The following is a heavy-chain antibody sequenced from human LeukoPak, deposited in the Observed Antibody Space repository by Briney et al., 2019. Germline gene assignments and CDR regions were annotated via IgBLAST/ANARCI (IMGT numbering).Heavy chain of an antibody. V-gene: IGHV3-48*03. Sequence: GGSLRLSCEASGFTFSSYEMNWFRQAPGKGLEWVSYVSKSGGTMKNADSVKGRFTVSRDNAKNSLYLQMNSLRAEDTAVYYCARRGYYDTSGYLFDYWGQGTLVTVSS. J-gene: IGHJ4*02. CDR3: ARRGYYDTSGYLFDY. CDR2: VSKSGGTM. CDR1: GFTFSSYE. D-gene: IGHD3-22*01.